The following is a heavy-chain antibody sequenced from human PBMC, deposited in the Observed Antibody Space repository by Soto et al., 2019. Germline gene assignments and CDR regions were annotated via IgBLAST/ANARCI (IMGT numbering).Heavy chain of an antibody. D-gene: IGHD2-15*01. V-gene: IGHV4-31*03. Sequence: PSETLSLTCTVSGGSISSGGYYWSWIRQHPGKGLEWIGYIYYSGSTYYNPSLKSRVTISVDTSKNQFSLKLSSVTAADTAVYYCARGGWGGSKPGYYYYGMDVWGQGTTVTVSS. CDR1: GGSISSGGYY. J-gene: IGHJ6*02. CDR3: ARGGWGGSKPGYYYYGMDV. CDR2: IYYSGST.